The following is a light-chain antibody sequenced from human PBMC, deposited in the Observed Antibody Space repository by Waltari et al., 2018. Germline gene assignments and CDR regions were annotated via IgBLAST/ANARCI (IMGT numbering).Light chain of an antibody. Sequence: SYELTQPPSVSVSPGQTARITCSGDALPKKYAYWYQQKSGQAPVQVIYEDVKRPSGIPERFSGSSLGTMVTLTISGAQVEDEADYYCYSTDSSGNVQVFGGGTKLTVL. CDR3: YSTDSSGNVQV. CDR1: ALPKKY. CDR2: EDV. J-gene: IGLJ2*01. V-gene: IGLV3-10*01.